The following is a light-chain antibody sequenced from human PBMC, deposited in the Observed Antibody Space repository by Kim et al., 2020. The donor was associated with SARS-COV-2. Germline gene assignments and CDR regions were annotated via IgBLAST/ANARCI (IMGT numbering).Light chain of an antibody. V-gene: IGLV2-14*03. CDR1: RNDVGAYNF. CDR3: SAYTSISTVV. CDR2: DVN. J-gene: IGLJ3*02. Sequence: QSALTQPASVSGSPGQSITISCTGTRNDVGAYNFVSWYQQHPDKAPRLIIYDVNKRPSGVSDRFFGSKSGNTASLTISGLQAEDEADYYCSAYTSISTVVFGGGTKLTVL.